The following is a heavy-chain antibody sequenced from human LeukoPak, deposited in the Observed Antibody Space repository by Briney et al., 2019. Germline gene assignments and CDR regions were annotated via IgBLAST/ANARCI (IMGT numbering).Heavy chain of an antibody. CDR2: ISSSSSYI. J-gene: IGHJ4*02. Sequence: GGSLRLSCAASGFILSSYNMNWVRQAPGKGLEWVSSISSSSSYIYYADSVKGRFTISRDNAKNSLYLQMNSLRAEDTAVYYCARGSWYYFDYWGQGTLVTVSS. CDR3: ARGSWYYFDY. D-gene: IGHD6-13*01. CDR1: GFILSSYN. V-gene: IGHV3-21*01.